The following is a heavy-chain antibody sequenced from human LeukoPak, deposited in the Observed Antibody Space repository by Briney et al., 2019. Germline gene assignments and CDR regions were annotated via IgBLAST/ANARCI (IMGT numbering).Heavy chain of an antibody. CDR1: GYTFTSYY. CDR2: INPNSGGT. J-gene: IGHJ4*02. D-gene: IGHD2-2*01. CDR3: ARVNVVVPAATPLDY. V-gene: IGHV1-2*02. Sequence: ASVKVSCKASGYTFTSYYMHWVRQAPGQGLEWMGWINPNSGGTNYAQKFQGRVTMTRDTSISTAYMELSRLRSDDTAVYYCARVNVVVPAATPLDYWGQGTLVTVSS.